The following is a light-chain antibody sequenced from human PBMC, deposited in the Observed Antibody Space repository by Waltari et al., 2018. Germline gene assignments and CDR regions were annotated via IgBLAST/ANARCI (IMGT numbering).Light chain of an antibody. J-gene: IGLJ1*01. CDR2: STD. CDR1: SSTIGVNI. Sequence: QSVVTQPPSASGTPGQRVTISCSGGSSTIGVNIVNWYQHFPGSAPKLLIYSTDQRPSGVPDRFSGSKSGTSASLAISGLQSEDEAEYYCEVWDDSLTGRVFGTGTKVTVL. CDR3: EVWDDSLTGRV. V-gene: IGLV1-44*01.